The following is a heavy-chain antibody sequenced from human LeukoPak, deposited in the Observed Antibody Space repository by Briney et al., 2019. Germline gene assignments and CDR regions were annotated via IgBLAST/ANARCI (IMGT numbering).Heavy chain of an antibody. CDR2: ISYDGSNK. CDR3: ARDSDYYDSSGSLDC. D-gene: IGHD3-22*01. CDR1: GFTFSSYA. Sequence: PGGSPRLSRAASGFTFSSYAMQWVRQAPGKGLEWVAVISYDGSNKYYAETVNGRFTISRDNSKNTLYLQMNSLRAEDTAVYYCARDSDYYDSSGSLDCWGQGSLVTVSS. J-gene: IGHJ4*02. V-gene: IGHV3-30*04.